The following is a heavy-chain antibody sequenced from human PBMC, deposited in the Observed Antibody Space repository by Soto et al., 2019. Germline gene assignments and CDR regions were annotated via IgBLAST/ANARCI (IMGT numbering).Heavy chain of an antibody. CDR1: GYTFTSYY. CDR3: TRGTPTQYYYARGGLGGADY. J-gene: IGHJ4*02. V-gene: IGHV1-46*01. CDR2: INPSGGRT. Sequence: QVQLVQSGAEVKKPGASVKVSCKASGYTFTSYYMHWVRQAPGQGLEWMGIINPSGGRTTLAQKFQGSISMTRDTSTSTVYMELSSLRSEDTAVYYCTRGTPTQYYYARGGLGGADYWGQGTLVTVSS. D-gene: IGHD3-10*01.